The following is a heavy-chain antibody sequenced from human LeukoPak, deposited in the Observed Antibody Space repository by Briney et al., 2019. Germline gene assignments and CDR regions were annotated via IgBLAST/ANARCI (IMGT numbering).Heavy chain of an antibody. D-gene: IGHD2-2*01. J-gene: IGHJ6*02. V-gene: IGHV1-18*01. CDR3: AREPAYCSSTSCSTREAINYYGMDV. CDR2: ISPYNGNT. CDR1: GYAFSNYG. Sequence: ASVKVSCKASGYAFSNYGISWVRQAPGQGLEWMGWISPYNGNTNYAQKLQGRVTMTTDTSTSTAYMEVRSLRSNDTAVYFCAREPAYCSSTSCSTREAINYYGMDVWGQGTTVTVSS.